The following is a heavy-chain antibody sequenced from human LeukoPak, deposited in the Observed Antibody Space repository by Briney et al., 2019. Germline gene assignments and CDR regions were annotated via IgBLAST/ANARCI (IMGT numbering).Heavy chain of an antibody. J-gene: IGHJ3*02. CDR3: ARASVVTATPAFDI. CDR1: GGSISSYY. Sequence: SETLSLTCTVSGGSISSYYWSWIRQPPGKGLEWIGYIYYSGSTNYNPSLKSRVTISVDTSKNQFSLKLSSVTAADTAVYYCARASVVTATPAFDIWGQGTMVTVSS. D-gene: IGHD2-21*02. CDR2: IYYSGST. V-gene: IGHV4-59*01.